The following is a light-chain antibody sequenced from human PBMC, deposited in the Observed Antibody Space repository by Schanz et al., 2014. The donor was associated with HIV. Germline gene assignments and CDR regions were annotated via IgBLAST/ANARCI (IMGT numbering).Light chain of an antibody. CDR2: DVS. J-gene: IGLJ2*01. CDR3: STFSGNATL. V-gene: IGLV2-14*03. Sequence: QSALTQPASVSGSPGQSITISCTGTSSDVGTYDYVSWYQQHPGKAPKLMIYDVSYRPSVIPSRFSGSKSGNTASLTISRLQAADEADYYCSTFSGNATLFGGGTKLTVL. CDR1: SSDVGTYDY.